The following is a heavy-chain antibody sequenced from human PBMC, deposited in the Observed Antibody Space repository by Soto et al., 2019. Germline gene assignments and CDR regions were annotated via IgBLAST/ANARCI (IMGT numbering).Heavy chain of an antibody. J-gene: IGHJ6*02. CDR1: RFAFSIYD. CDR3: TRLRFAGMDV. CDR2: IATAGDT. V-gene: IGHV3-13*04. Sequence: GGSLRLSCAASRFAFSIYDMHWVRQATGKGLEWVSGIATAGDTYYSGSVRGRFTISRENAKNSLYLQMNNLRAGDTAVYYCTRLRFAGMDVWGQGTTVTVSS. D-gene: IGHD3-3*01.